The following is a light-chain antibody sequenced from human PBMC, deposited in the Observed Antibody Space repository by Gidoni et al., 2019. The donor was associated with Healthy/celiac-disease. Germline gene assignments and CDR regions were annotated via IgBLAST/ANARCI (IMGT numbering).Light chain of an antibody. CDR3: QQYGSSQYT. CDR1: QSVSSSY. J-gene: IGKJ2*01. Sequence: EIVLTQSPGTLSLSPGERATLSCRASQSVSSSYLAWYQQKPGQAPRLLIYGASSRATGIPDRFSSSGSGTDFTLNISRLEPEDFAGYYCQQYGSSQYTFGQGTKLEIK. CDR2: GAS. V-gene: IGKV3-20*01.